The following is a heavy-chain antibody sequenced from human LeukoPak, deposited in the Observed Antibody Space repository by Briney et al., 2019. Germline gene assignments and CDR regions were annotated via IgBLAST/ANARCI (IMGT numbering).Heavy chain of an antibody. Sequence: SVKVSCKASGGTFSSYAISWVRQAPGQGLEWMGRIIPIFGIANYAQKFQGRVTITADKSTSTAYMELSSLRSEDTAVYYCARGRVEYYGSGSYSWVYWGQGTLVTVSS. J-gene: IGHJ4*02. CDR2: IIPIFGIA. CDR3: ARGRVEYYGSGSYSWVY. V-gene: IGHV1-69*04. CDR1: GGTFSSYA. D-gene: IGHD3-10*01.